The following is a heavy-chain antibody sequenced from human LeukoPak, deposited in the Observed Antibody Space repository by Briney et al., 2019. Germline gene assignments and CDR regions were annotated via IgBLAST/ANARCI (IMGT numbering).Heavy chain of an antibody. CDR1: GYTFTNNY. V-gene: IGHV1-46*01. CDR2: IYPRDGST. J-gene: IGHJ4*02. CDR3: ARDQEGFDY. Sequence: AASVNVSCTASGYTFTNNYLHWVRQAPGQGLEWMGMIYPRDGSTSYAQNFQGRVTVTRDTSTTTVHMELRGLRSEDTAVYYCARDQEGFDYWGQGTVVTVSS.